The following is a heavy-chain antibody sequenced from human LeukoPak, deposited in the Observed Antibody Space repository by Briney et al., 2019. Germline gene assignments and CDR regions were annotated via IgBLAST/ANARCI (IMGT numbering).Heavy chain of an antibody. CDR2: IYSSGST. CDR3: AAYCSSTSCQSFDY. V-gene: IGHV4-61*02. Sequence: SQTLSLTCTVSGGSISSGSYYWSWLRQPAGKGLEWTGRIYSSGSTNYNPSLKSRVTISLDTSKNQFSLMLSSVTAADTAVYYCAAYCSSTSCQSFDYWGQGTLVTVSS. CDR1: GGSISSGSYY. J-gene: IGHJ4*02. D-gene: IGHD2-2*01.